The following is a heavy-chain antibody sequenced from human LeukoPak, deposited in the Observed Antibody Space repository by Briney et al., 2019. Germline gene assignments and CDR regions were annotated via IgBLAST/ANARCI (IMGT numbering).Heavy chain of an antibody. J-gene: IGHJ5*02. CDR2: IYHSGST. V-gene: IGHV4-59*08. CDR3: ARTNYYGSGSYYPDL. CDR1: GDSITSYY. D-gene: IGHD3-10*01. Sequence: PSETLSLTCTVSGDSITSYYWNWIRQPPGKGLEWIGFIYHSGSTDYNPSLESRGTISVDTSKNQFSLKLTSVTAADTAVYYCARTNYYGSGSYYPDLWGQGTLVTVSS.